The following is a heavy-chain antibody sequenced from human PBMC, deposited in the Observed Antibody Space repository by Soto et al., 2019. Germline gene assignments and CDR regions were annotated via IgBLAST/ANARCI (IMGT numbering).Heavy chain of an antibody. Sequence: QVQLQESGPGLVKPSQTLSLTCIVSGGSISSGDYYWTWIRQPPGTGLEWIGYIYFSGSTYYNPSLKSRVTKSVDTSKDQFSLRLNSVTAADTAVYYCARDPSYYAMDVWGQGTTVTVSS. J-gene: IGHJ6*02. CDR2: IYFSGST. CDR1: GGSISSGDYY. CDR3: ARDPSYYAMDV. V-gene: IGHV4-30-4*01.